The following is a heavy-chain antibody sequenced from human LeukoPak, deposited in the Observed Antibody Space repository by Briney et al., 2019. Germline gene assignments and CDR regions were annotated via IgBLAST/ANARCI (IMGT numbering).Heavy chain of an antibody. CDR2: INPKDGGK. CDR3: ARGPLLGYDTNDSGFDI. CDR1: GYSFTSYY. D-gene: IGHD2-8*01. V-gene: IGHV1-46*04. Sequence: ASLKVSCKASGYSFTSYYVHCVRQAPGQGLEWVGVINPKDGGKISAQKLQDRVALTSDTSTSTVYMEMNNLKSDDTAVYYCARGPLLGYDTNDSGFDIWGEGTLVTVSS. J-gene: IGHJ3*02.